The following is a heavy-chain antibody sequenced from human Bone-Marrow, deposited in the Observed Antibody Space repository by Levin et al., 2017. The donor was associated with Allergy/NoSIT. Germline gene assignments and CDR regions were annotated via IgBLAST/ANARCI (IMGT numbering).Heavy chain of an antibody. CDR2: INWNGADT. Sequence: GGSLRLSCAASGFTFDDHGMTWVRQVPGKGLEWVSGINWNGADTGYADSVRGRFTISRDNAKNSLYLEMNSLRADDTALYFCAREKLWFGEFQANYYYFDDWGQGTLVTVSS. V-gene: IGHV3-20*04. J-gene: IGHJ4*02. CDR1: GFTFDDHG. D-gene: IGHD3-10*01. CDR3: AREKLWFGEFQANYYYFDD.